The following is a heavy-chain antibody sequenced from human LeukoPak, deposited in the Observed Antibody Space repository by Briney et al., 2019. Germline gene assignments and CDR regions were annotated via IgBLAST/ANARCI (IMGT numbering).Heavy chain of an antibody. Sequence: GGSLRLSCAASGFTFSSYGMHWVRQAPGKGLEWVAFIRYDGSNKYYADSVKGRFTISRDNSKNTLYLQMNSLRAEDTAVYYCAKDRQGYCSSTSCYFGAFDIWGQGTMVTVSS. J-gene: IGHJ3*02. CDR3: AKDRQGYCSSTSCYFGAFDI. CDR2: IRYDGSNK. CDR1: GFTFSSYG. V-gene: IGHV3-30*02. D-gene: IGHD2-2*01.